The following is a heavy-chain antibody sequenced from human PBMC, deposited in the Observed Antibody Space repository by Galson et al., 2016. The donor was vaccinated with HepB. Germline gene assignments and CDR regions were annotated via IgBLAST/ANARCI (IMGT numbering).Heavy chain of an antibody. Sequence: QSGAEVKKPGESLKISCKVSGYSFTKHWIDWVRQMPGKGLEWMGRIDPSDSYTNYGPTFQGHGTISTDRATNTASLQWSSLKVSDTGIYFCAKQGFCSGSNCRGDAFDIWGQGTTVTVSS. CDR2: IDPSDSYT. D-gene: IGHD2-15*01. CDR1: GYSFTKHW. V-gene: IGHV5-10-1*01. J-gene: IGHJ3*02. CDR3: AKQGFCSGSNCRGDAFDI.